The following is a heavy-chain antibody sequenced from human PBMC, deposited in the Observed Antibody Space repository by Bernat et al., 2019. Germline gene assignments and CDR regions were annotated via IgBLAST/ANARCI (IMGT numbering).Heavy chain of an antibody. Sequence: QVQLVESGGGVVQPGRSLRLSCAASGFTFSSYGMHWVRPAPGKGLEWVAVISYDGSKKYDADSVKGRFTISRDNSKNTLYQQMTSLRAEDTAVYYCAKERGYCSGGSCYVYGMDVWGQGTTVTVSS. CDR2: ISYDGSKK. V-gene: IGHV3-30*18. J-gene: IGHJ6*02. CDR3: AKERGYCSGGSCYVYGMDV. D-gene: IGHD2-15*01. CDR1: GFTFSSYG.